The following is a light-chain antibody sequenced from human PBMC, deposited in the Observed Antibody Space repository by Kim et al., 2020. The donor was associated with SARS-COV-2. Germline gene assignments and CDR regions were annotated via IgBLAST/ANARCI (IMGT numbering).Light chain of an antibody. Sequence: SYELTQPSSVSVSPGQTAKITCSGDVLAKKYARWFQQKPGQAPVLVIYKDNERPSGIPERFSGSSSGTTVTLTISGAQVEDEADYYCYSAVDNNLVFGGGTKLTVL. J-gene: IGLJ3*02. CDR2: KDN. V-gene: IGLV3-27*01. CDR3: YSAVDNNLV. CDR1: VLAKKY.